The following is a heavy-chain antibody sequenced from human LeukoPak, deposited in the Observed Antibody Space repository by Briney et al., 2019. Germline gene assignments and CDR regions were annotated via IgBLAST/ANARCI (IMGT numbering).Heavy chain of an antibody. CDR3: AKERLYSGSSFSY. CDR2: ITGDGNIK. Sequence: GSLRLSCAASGFTFSDYAMHWVRQAPGKGLEWLTFITGDGNIKFHADSVKGRFSVSRDNSKNTQYLQMTSLRPEGTAVYYCAKERLYSGSSFSYWGQGTLVTVSS. J-gene: IGHJ4*02. D-gene: IGHD1-26*01. CDR1: GFTFSDYA. V-gene: IGHV3-30*02.